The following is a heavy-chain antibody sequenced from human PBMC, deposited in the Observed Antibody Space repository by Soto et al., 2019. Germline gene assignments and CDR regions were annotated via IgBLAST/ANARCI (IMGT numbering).Heavy chain of an antibody. J-gene: IGHJ5*02. D-gene: IGHD6-13*01. V-gene: IGHV1-18*01. CDR1: GYTFTRYG. CDR2: ISAYNGNT. Sequence: GSVKVSCKASGYTFTRYGISWVRQAPGQGLEWMGWISAYNGNTNYAQKLQGRVTMTTDTSTSTAYMELRSLRSDDTAVYYCARVAAAAGSNWLDPWGQGTLVTVSS. CDR3: ARVAAAAGSNWLDP.